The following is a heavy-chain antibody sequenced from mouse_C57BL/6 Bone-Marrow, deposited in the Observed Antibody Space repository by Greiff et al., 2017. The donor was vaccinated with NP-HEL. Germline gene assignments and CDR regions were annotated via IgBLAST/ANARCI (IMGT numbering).Heavy chain of an antibody. CDR2: IDPENGDT. CDR1: GFNIKDDY. Sequence: VQLQQSGAELLRPGASVKLSCTASGFNIKDDYMHWVKQRPEQGLEWIGWIDPENGDTEYASKFQGKATITADTSSNTAYLQLSSLTSEDTAVYYCTSDGSSNYWGQGTTLTVSS. D-gene: IGHD1-1*01. J-gene: IGHJ2*01. V-gene: IGHV14-4*01. CDR3: TSDGSSNY.